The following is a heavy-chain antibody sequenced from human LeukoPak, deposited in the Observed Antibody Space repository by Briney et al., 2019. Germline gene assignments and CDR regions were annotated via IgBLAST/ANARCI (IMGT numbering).Heavy chain of an antibody. CDR3: ASCGGVYSGYDFPRGHFDY. D-gene: IGHD5-12*01. CDR1: GYTFTSYY. Sequence: ASVKVSCKASGYTFTSYYMHWVRQAPGQGLEWMGIINPSGGSTSYAQKFQGRVTMTRDMSTSTVYMELSSLRSEDTAVYYCASCGGVYSGYDFPRGHFDYWGQGTLVTVSS. V-gene: IGHV1-46*01. CDR2: INPSGGST. J-gene: IGHJ4*02.